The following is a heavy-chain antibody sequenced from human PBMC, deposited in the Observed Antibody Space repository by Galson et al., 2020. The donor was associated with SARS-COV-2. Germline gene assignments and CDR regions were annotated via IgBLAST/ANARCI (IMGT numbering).Heavy chain of an antibody. CDR2: IYYSGST. Sequence: SETLSLTCTVSGGSISSSSYYWGWIRQPPGKGLEWIGSIYYSGSTYYNPSLKSRVTISVDTSKNQFSLKLSSVTAADTAVYYCARHGSSGWYYFDYWGQGTLVTVSS. CDR3: ARHGSSGWYYFDY. J-gene: IGHJ4*02. V-gene: IGHV4-39*01. CDR1: GGSISSSSYY. D-gene: IGHD6-19*01.